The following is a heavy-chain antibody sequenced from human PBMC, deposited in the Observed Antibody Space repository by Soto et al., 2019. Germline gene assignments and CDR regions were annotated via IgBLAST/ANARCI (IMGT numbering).Heavy chain of an antibody. V-gene: IGHV3-33*01. CDR2: IWYDGSNK. D-gene: IGHD3-22*01. J-gene: IGHJ4*02. Sequence: QVQLVESGGGVVQPGRSLRLSCAASGFTFSSYGMHWVRQAPGKGLEWVAVIWYDGSNKYYADSVKGRFTISRDNPKKAWYLEMNSLRAEETVLYYWARARHSYDSSGYYYDDSWGQGPLVTVPS. CDR1: GFTFSSYG. CDR3: ARARHSYDSSGYYYDDS.